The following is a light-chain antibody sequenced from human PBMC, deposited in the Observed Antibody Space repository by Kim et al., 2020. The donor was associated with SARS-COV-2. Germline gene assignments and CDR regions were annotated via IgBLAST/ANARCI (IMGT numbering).Light chain of an antibody. V-gene: IGLV3-19*01. J-gene: IGLJ3*02. CDR2: GKT. CDR3: HSRDSSNSHL. CDR1: SLRRYY. Sequence: SSELTQDPAVSVALGQTVRITCQGDSLRRYYASWYQQKPGQAPVLVIYGKTNRPSGIPDRFSGSSSGNTASLTITWAQAEDEADYYCHSRDSSNSHLFG.